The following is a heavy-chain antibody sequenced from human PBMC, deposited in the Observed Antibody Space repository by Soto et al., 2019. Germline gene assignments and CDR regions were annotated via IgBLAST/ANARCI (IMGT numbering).Heavy chain of an antibody. CDR3: ARDVLTAVAGSVNWFDP. CDR2: IWYDGTKK. V-gene: IGHV3-33*01. Sequence: QVQLVESGGGVVQSGRSLTLSCAASGFSLRTYGIHWLRRAPGKGLEWVAFIWYDGTKKFYAKSVKGRSTISKDNSTNILYLQMSGLRVADTAVYYCARDVLTAVAGSVNWFDPWGQGTLVTVSS. D-gene: IGHD6-19*01. CDR1: GFSLRTYG. J-gene: IGHJ5*02.